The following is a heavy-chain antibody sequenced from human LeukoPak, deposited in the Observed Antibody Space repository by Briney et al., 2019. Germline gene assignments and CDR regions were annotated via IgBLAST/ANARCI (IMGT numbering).Heavy chain of an antibody. CDR3: ARVATRVGARF. V-gene: IGHV4-34*01. CDR2: INHSGST. CDR1: GGSFSGYY. Sequence: SETLSLTCAVYGGSFSGYYWSWIRQPPGKGLEWIGEINHSGSTNYNPSLKSRVTTSVDTSKNQFSLKLSSVTAADTAVYYCARVATRVGARFWGQGTLVTVSS. J-gene: IGHJ4*02. D-gene: IGHD1-26*01.